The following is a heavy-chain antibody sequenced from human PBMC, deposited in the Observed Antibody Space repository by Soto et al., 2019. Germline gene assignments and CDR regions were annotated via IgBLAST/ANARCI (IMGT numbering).Heavy chain of an antibody. V-gene: IGHV3-30*18. D-gene: IGHD3-16*02. CDR2: ISYDGDNT. J-gene: IGHJ3*01. CDR1: GFTFRTYG. Sequence: PGGSLRLSCAASGFTFRTYGMHWVRQAPGKGLEWVALISYDGDNTYYADSVKGRLTISRDNSKNTLYLQMNSLRAEDTAVYYRAKARGIYRPRDAFDVWGQGTMVTVSS. CDR3: AKARGIYRPRDAFDV.